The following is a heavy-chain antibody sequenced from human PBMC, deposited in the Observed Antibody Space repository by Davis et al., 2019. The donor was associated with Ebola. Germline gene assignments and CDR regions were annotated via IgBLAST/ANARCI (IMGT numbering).Heavy chain of an antibody. CDR1: GFTFSSYW. CDR2: INSGGGLT. V-gene: IGHV3-74*03. CDR3: ARGPEDYYFDY. J-gene: IGHJ4*02. Sequence: HTGGSLRLSCAASGFTFSSYWMHWVRQAPGKGLVWVSRINSGGGLTTYADSVKGRFTISRDNPKNAVYLQMNSLRVEDTAVYYCARGPEDYYFDYWGQGTLVTVSS.